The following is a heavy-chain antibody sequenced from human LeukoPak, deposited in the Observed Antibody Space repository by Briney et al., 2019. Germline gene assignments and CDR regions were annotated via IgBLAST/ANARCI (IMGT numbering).Heavy chain of an antibody. CDR1: GFTFGDYA. V-gene: IGHV3-49*03. CDR2: IRSKAYGGTT. Sequence: GGSLRLSCTASGFTFGDYALIWFRQAPGKGLEWVGFIRSKAYGGTTEYAASVKGRFTISRDDSKSIAYLQMNSLKTEDTAVYYCTRDTTMRWPYYYGMDVWGQGTTVTVSS. D-gene: IGHD3-22*01. CDR3: TRDTTMRWPYYYGMDV. J-gene: IGHJ6*02.